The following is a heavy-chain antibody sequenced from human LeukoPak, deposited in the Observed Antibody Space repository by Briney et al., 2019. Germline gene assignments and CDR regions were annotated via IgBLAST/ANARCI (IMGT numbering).Heavy chain of an antibody. V-gene: IGHV1-18*01. CDR1: GYAFTSYG. J-gene: IGHJ4*02. CDR3: ARDHGYDYVWGSYRSVAESPDY. Sequence: ASVKVSCKASGYAFTSYGISWVRQAPGQGLEWMGWISAYNGNTSYAQKLQGRVTMTTDTSTSTAYMELRSLRSDDTAVYYCARDHGYDYVWGSYRSVAESPDYWGQGTLVTVSS. D-gene: IGHD3-16*02. CDR2: ISAYNGNT.